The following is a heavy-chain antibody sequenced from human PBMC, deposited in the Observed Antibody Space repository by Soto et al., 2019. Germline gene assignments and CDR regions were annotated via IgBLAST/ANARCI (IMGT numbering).Heavy chain of an antibody. V-gene: IGHV1-69*13. J-gene: IGHJ4*02. CDR3: ARYLSPYEPSGYLY. CDR2: IIPIFGTA. Sequence: GASVKLSCKASGGTFSSYAISWVRQAPGQGLEWMGGIIPIFGTANYAQKFQGRVTITADESTSTAYMELSSLRSEDTAVYYCARYLSPYEPSGYLYWGQGTLVTVSS. CDR1: GGTFSSYA. D-gene: IGHD3-22*01.